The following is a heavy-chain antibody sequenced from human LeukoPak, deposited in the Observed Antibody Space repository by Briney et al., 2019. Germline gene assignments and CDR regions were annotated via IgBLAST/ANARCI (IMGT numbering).Heavy chain of an antibody. J-gene: IGHJ4*02. Sequence: SETLSLTCAVYGGSFSGYYWSWIRQPPGKGLEWIGEINHSGSTNYNPSLKSRVTISVDTSKNQFSLKLSSVTAADTAVYYCARHSVVVAATDFDYWGQGILVTVSS. D-gene: IGHD2-15*01. V-gene: IGHV4-34*01. CDR2: INHSGST. CDR3: ARHSVVVAATDFDY. CDR1: GGSFSGYY.